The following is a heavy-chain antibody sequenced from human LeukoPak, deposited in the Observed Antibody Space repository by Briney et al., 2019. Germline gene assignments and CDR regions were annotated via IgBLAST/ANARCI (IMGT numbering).Heavy chain of an antibody. CDR1: GFTFSSYA. V-gene: IGHV3-23*01. CDR3: ARDGAAPDFYYYFMDV. Sequence: PGGSLRLSCAASGFTFSSYAMSWVRQAPGKGLEWVSAISGSGGSTYYADSVKGRFTISRDNAKNSLYLQMNSLRAEDTAVYYCARDGAAPDFYYYFMDVWGKGTTVTISS. J-gene: IGHJ6*03. D-gene: IGHD6-6*01. CDR2: ISGSGGST.